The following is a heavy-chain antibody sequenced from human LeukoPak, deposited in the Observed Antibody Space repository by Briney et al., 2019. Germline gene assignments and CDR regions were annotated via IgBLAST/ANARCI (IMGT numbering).Heavy chain of an antibody. CDR1: GGSISSYY. D-gene: IGHD3-10*01. Sequence: SETLSLTCTVSGGSISSYYWSWIRQPPGKGLAWIGYIYYSGSTDYNPSLKSRVTISVDTSKNQFSLKLSSVTAADTAVYYCARGVLTWFDPWGRGTLVTVSS. CDR2: IYYSGST. J-gene: IGHJ5*02. CDR3: ARGVLTWFDP. V-gene: IGHV4-59*12.